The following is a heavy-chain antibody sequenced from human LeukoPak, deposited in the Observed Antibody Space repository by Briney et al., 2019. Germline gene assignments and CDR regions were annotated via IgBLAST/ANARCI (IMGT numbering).Heavy chain of an antibody. CDR2: IIPIFGTA. J-gene: IGHJ6*02. Sequence: VKVSCKASGGTFSSYAISWVRQAPGQGLEWMGGIIPIFGTANYAQKFQGRVTITADESTSTAYMELSSLRSEDTAVYYCARDLSLLWFGENYGMDVWGQGTTVTVSS. V-gene: IGHV1-69*01. D-gene: IGHD3-10*01. CDR3: ARDLSLLWFGENYGMDV. CDR1: GGTFSSYA.